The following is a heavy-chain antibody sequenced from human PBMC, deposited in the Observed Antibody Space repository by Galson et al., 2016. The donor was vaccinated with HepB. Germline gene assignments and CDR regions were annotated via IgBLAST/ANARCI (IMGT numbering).Heavy chain of an antibody. D-gene: IGHD5-12*01. V-gene: IGHV3-30*03. CDR2: ISYDGSNK. CDR1: GFPFGYYS. CDR3: VRSGYSGYDPRAEDFYYGMDV. J-gene: IGHJ6*02. Sequence: SLRLSCAASGFPFGYYSMHWVRQSPVKGLECVALISYDGSNKYYADPLKGRFTISRDTSNNTMYLQMNSLRAEDTGVYYCVRSGYSGYDPRAEDFYYGMDVWGQGTTVTVSS.